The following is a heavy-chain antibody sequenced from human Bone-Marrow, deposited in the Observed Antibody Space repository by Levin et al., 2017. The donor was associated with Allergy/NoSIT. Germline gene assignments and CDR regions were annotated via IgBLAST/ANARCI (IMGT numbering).Heavy chain of an antibody. Sequence: PGGSLRLSCTASGFNFRSYGMYWVRQAPGKGLEWVAGLWYDGSFQYYADSVKGRFTISRDNPTKTLHLQMNNLRAEDTAVYYCAKSLGGGNSPAGFDSWGQGALVTVSS. J-gene: IGHJ4*02. CDR3: AKSLGGGNSPAGFDS. V-gene: IGHV3-33*06. CDR1: GFNFRSYG. CDR2: LWYDGSFQ. D-gene: IGHD4-23*01.